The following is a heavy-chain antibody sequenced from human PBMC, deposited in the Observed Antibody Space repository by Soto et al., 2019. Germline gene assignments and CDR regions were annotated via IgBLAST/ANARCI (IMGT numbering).Heavy chain of an antibody. V-gene: IGHV1-69*13. CDR2: IIPIFGTA. CDR1: GGTFSSYA. J-gene: IGHJ6*02. D-gene: IGHD2-15*01. CDR3: SLVVVAATPSTTSYHGMDV. Sequence: SVKGSCKASGGTFSSYAISWVRQDPGQGLEWMGGIIPIFGTANYAQKFQGRVTITADESTSTAYMELSSLRSEDTAVYYCSLVVVAATPSTTSYHGMDVWGQGTTVTVSS.